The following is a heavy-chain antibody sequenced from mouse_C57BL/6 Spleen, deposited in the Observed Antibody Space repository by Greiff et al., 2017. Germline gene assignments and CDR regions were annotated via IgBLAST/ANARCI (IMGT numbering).Heavy chain of an antibody. CDR3: ARKVGRPYYFDY. J-gene: IGHJ2*01. V-gene: IGHV1-66*01. Sequence: VKLMESGPELVKLGASVKISCKASGYSFTSYYIHWVKQRPGQGLEWIGWIYPGSGNPKYNEKFKGKATLTADTSSSTAYMQLSSLTSEDSAVYYCARKVGRPYYFDYWGQGTTLTVSS. D-gene: IGHD4-1*01. CDR1: GYSFTSYY. CDR2: IYPGSGNP.